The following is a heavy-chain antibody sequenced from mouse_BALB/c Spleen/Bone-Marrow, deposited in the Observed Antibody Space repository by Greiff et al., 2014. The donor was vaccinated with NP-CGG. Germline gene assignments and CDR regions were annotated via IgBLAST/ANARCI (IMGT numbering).Heavy chain of an antibody. J-gene: IGHJ3*01. V-gene: IGHV14-3*02. CDR3: AIYYYGGSGFAY. CDR1: GFNIKDTY. Sequence: EVMLVESGAELVKPGASVKLSCTASGFNIKDTYMHWVKQRPEQGLEWIGRIDPANGNTKYDPKFQGKATITADTSSNTAYLQLSSLTSEDTAVYYCAIYYYGGSGFAYLGQGTLVTVSA. D-gene: IGHD1-1*01. CDR2: IDPANGNT.